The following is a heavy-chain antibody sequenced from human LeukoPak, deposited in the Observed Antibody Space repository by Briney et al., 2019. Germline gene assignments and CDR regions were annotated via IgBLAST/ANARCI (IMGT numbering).Heavy chain of an antibody. CDR3: AKDNYAYSEYDGSDY. D-gene: IGHD2-2*01. CDR2: IRYDGSNK. J-gene: IGHJ4*02. CDR1: GFSFSRSG. V-gene: IGHV3-30*02. Sequence: PAGSLRLSCAASGFSFSRSGMHWVRQPPGKGLEWVAFIRYDGSNKYYVDSVKGRFSISRGNSKNTLYLQMNSVRGEDTAVYYCAKDNYAYSEYDGSDYWGQGTLVTVSS.